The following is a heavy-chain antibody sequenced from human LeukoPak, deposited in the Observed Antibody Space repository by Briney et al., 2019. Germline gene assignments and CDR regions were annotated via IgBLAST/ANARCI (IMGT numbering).Heavy chain of an antibody. CDR1: GNGFTNYG. D-gene: IGHD4-17*01. Sequence: GGPLKISGRGSGNGFTNYGIGWLPQFPGKGRDWMGTIYPGDSDTRYSPSFQGQVTISADKSISTAYLQWSSLKASDTAMYYCARQDDYGDYISYFDYWGQGTLVTVSS. CDR3: ARQDDYGDYISYFDY. CDR2: IYPGDSDT. J-gene: IGHJ4*02. V-gene: IGHV5-51*01.